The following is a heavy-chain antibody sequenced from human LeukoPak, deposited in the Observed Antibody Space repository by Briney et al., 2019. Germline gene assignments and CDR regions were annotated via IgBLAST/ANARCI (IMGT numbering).Heavy chain of an antibody. CDR1: GGSISITSYY. CDR2: IYYRGTT. J-gene: IGHJ4*02. Sequence: SETLSLTCTVSGGSISITSYYWDWIRQPPGKGLEWIGSIYYRGTTYYNPSLKSRVTISVDTSKNQFSLKLSSVTAADTAVYYCARSYSSSWYEGGVYYWGQGTLVTVSS. D-gene: IGHD6-13*01. CDR3: ARSYSSSWYEGGVYY. V-gene: IGHV4-39*01.